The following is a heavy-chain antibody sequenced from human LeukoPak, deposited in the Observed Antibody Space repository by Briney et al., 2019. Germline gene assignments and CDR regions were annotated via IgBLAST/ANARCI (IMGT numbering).Heavy chain of an antibody. J-gene: IGHJ6*03. V-gene: IGHV3-23*01. CDR1: GFIVSSYA. CDR3: AKAGGSHYYYYYMDV. CDR2: ISSSGDST. Sequence: GGSLRLSCAASGFIVSSYAMSWVRQAPGKGLEWVSGISSSGDSTYYADSVKGQFTISRDISKNTLYLQMNSLRAEDTAVYYCAKAGGSHYYYYYMDVWGKGTTVTVSS.